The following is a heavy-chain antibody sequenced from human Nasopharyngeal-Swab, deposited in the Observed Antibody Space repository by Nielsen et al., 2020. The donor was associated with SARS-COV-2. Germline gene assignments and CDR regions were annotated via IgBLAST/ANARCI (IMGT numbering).Heavy chain of an antibody. CDR3: AKVLTPVVTLDEDI. Sequence: VRQAPGKGLEWVSLISGDGGSTYYADSVKGRFTISRDNSKNSLYLQMNSLRTEDTALYYCAKVLTPVVTLDEDIWGQGTMVTVSS. CDR2: ISGDGGST. V-gene: IGHV3-43*02. J-gene: IGHJ3*02. D-gene: IGHD4-23*01.